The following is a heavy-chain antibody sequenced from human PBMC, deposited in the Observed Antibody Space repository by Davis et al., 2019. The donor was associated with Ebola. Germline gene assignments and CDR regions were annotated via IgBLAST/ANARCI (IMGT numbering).Heavy chain of an antibody. V-gene: IGHV3-74*01. Sequence: PGGSLRLSCAASGFIFRNYWMHWVRQAPGKGLVWVSRINVDGSSTSYADSVKGRFTISRDNARNTLYVQMNSLRAEDTAVYYCATELTGNAFDVWGRGTLVTVSS. CDR2: INVDGSST. D-gene: IGHD3-9*01. J-gene: IGHJ3*01. CDR3: ATELTGNAFDV. CDR1: GFIFRNYW.